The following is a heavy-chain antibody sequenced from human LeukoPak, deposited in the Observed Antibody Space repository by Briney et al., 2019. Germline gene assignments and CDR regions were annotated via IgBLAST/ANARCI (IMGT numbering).Heavy chain of an antibody. V-gene: IGHV4-34*01. D-gene: IGHD1-20*01. CDR3: AGTITTRLFTVDV. CDR2: INHSGNT. Sequence: SETLSLTCAVYGGSFSAYYWSWIRQPPGKGLEWIGEINHSGNTNYNPSLKSRVTISVDTSTNQFSLKLSSVTAADTAVYYCAGTITTRLFTVDVWGKGTTVTVSS. J-gene: IGHJ6*04. CDR1: GGSFSAYY.